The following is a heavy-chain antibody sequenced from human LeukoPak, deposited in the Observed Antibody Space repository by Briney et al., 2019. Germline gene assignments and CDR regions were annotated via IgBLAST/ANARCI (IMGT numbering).Heavy chain of an antibody. D-gene: IGHD4-17*01. V-gene: IGHV4-30-2*01. Sequence: SQTLSLTCAVSGGSISGGGYSWSWSRQPPGKGLEWIGYIYHSGSTYYNPSLKSRVTISVDRSKNQFSLKLSSVTAADTAVYYCARVNDYGDYVDYWGHGTLVTVSS. CDR1: GGSISGGGYS. J-gene: IGHJ4*01. CDR3: ARVNDYGDYVDY. CDR2: IYHSGST.